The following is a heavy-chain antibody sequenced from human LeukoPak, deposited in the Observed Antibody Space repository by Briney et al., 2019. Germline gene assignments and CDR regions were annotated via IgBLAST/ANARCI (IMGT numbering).Heavy chain of an antibody. Sequence: SETLSLTCSVSGGSISSYNWNWVRQPAGKGLEWIGRIHNDGSTMNNPSLKSRVTMLLDTSKKQFSLNLNSVTAADTAVYYCARDGKIAAAASFDYWGQGTLVTVSS. CDR2: IHNDGST. CDR1: GGSISSYN. CDR3: ARDGKIAAAASFDY. D-gene: IGHD6-13*01. J-gene: IGHJ4*02. V-gene: IGHV4-4*07.